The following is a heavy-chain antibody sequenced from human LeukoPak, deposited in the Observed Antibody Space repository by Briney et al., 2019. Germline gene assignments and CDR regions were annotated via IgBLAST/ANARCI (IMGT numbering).Heavy chain of an antibody. CDR2: ISGSGGST. Sequence: GGSLRLSCAASEFTFSSYAMSWVRQAPGKGLEWVSSISGSGGSTYYADSVKGRFTISRDNSKNTLYLQVNSLRAEDTAVYYCAKEKALVVITYFDYWGQGTLVTVSS. J-gene: IGHJ4*02. CDR1: EFTFSSYA. CDR3: AKEKALVVITYFDY. V-gene: IGHV3-23*01. D-gene: IGHD3-22*01.